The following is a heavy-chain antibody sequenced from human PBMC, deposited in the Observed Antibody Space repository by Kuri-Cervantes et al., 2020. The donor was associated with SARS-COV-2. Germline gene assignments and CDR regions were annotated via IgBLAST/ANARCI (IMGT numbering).Heavy chain of an antibody. J-gene: IGHJ6*02. Sequence: GESLKISCAASGFTFSSYSMNWVRQAPGKGLEWVSSISSSSSYIYYADSVKGRFTISRDNAKNYLYLQMNSLRAEDTAVYYCAIIESSSDYYYYYGMDVWGQGTTVTVSS. V-gene: IGHV3-21*01. D-gene: IGHD3-10*01. CDR2: ISSSSSYI. CDR3: AIIESSSDYYYYYGMDV. CDR1: GFTFSSYS.